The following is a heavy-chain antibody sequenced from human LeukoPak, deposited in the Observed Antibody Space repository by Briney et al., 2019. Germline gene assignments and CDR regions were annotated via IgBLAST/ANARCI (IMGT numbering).Heavy chain of an antibody. CDR3: AKDLYCSGGSCYSSYMDV. J-gene: IGHJ6*03. D-gene: IGHD2-15*01. CDR2: IRYDGSNK. CDR1: GFTLSSYG. V-gene: IGHV3-30*02. Sequence: PGGSLRLSCAASGFTLSSYGMHWVRQAPGKGLEWVAFIRYDGSNKYYADSVKGRFTISRDNSKNTLYLQMNSLRAEDTAVYYCAKDLYCSGGSCYSSYMDVRGKGTTVTVSS.